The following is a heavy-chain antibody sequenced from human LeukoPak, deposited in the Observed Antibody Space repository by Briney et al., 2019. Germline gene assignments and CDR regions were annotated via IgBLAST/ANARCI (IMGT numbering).Heavy chain of an antibody. CDR1: GFTFSNAW. D-gene: IGHD2-2*02. CDR2: IKSKTDGGTT. V-gene: IGHV3-15*01. Sequence: PGGSLRLSCAASGFTFSNAWMSWVRQAPGKGLEWVGRIKSKTDGGTTDYAAPVKGRFTISRDDSKSTLYLQMNSLKTEDTAVYYCTAIIVVVPAAIREDWGQGTLVTVSS. CDR3: TAIIVVVPAAIRED. J-gene: IGHJ4*02.